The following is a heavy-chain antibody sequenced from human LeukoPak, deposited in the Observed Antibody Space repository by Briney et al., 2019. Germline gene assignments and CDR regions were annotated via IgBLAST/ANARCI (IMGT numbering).Heavy chain of an antibody. Sequence: PGGSLRLSCAASGFTFDDYGMSWVRQAPGKGLEWVFGINWNGGSTGYADSVKGRFTISRDNAKNTLYLQMNSLRAEDTAVYHCARDGGSYLQPTDYWGQGTLVTVSS. D-gene: IGHD1-26*01. CDR3: ARDGGSYLQPTDY. J-gene: IGHJ4*02. V-gene: IGHV3-20*01. CDR1: GFTFDDYG. CDR2: INWNGGST.